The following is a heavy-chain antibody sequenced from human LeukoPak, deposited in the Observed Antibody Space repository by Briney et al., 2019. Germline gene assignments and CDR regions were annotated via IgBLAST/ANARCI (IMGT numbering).Heavy chain of an antibody. D-gene: IGHD3-10*01. CDR2: INHSGST. V-gene: IGHV4-34*01. CDR1: GGSFSGYY. J-gene: IGHJ4*02. CDR3: ASYVGRPYGSGKLDY. Sequence: PSETLSLTCAVYGGSFSGYYWSWIRQPPGKGLEWIGEINHSGSTNYYPSLKSRVTISVDTSKNQFSLKLSSVTAADTAVYYCASYVGRPYGSGKLDYWGQGTLVTVSS.